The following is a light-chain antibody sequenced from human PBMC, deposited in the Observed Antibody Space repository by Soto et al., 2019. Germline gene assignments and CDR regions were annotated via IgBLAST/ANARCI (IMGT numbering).Light chain of an antibody. CDR2: GAS. Sequence: EIVLTQSPGTLSLSPGERATLSCGASQSVTSNYLAWYQQKPGQAPRLLIFGASIRVTGIPDRFIGSGSGTDFTLTISRLEPEDFAVYYCQHYVTSLTTFGQGTRLEI. CDR3: QHYVTSLTT. V-gene: IGKV3-20*01. CDR1: QSVTSNY. J-gene: IGKJ5*01.